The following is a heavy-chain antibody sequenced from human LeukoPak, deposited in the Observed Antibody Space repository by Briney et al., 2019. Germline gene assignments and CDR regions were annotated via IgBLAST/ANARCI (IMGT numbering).Heavy chain of an antibody. CDR2: ISGSGGST. CDR1: GFTFSNYA. V-gene: IGHV3-23*01. CDR3: AKSLDRAYYYDSSGYFRSSEFDY. J-gene: IGHJ4*02. Sequence: QTGGSLRLSCAASGFTFSNYAMSWVRQAPGKGLEWVSVISGSGGSTYYADSVKGRFTISRDNSNNTLYLQMNSLRAEDTAVYYCAKSLDRAYYYDSSGYFRSSEFDYWGQGTLVTVSS. D-gene: IGHD3-22*01.